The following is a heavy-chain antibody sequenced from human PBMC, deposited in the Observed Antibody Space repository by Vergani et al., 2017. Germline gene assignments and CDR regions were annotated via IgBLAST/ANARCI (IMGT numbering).Heavy chain of an antibody. V-gene: IGHV4-59*11. Sequence: QVQLQESGPGLVKPSETLSLTCTVSGGSISSHYWSWIRQPPGKGLEWIGYIYYSGSTNYNHSLKSRVTISVDTSKNQFSLKLSSVTAADTAVYYCARELSYDIWSGPYGMDVWGQGTTVTVSS. CDR3: ARELSYDIWSGPYGMDV. D-gene: IGHD3-3*01. J-gene: IGHJ6*02. CDR1: GGSISSHY. CDR2: IYYSGST.